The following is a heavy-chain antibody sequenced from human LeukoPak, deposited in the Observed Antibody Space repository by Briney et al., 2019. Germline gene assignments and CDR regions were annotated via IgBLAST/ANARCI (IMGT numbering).Heavy chain of an antibody. J-gene: IGHJ6*02. V-gene: IGHV3-23*05. CDR1: GFTFSSYA. CDR3: AKSRGWNGGAYYYYGMDV. Sequence: PGGSLRLSCVASGFTFSSYAMSWVRQAPGKGLEWVSSIHGSGSSAYYVDSVKGRVTISRDKSKNTLYLQMNSLRAEDTAIYYCAKSRGWNGGAYYYYGMDVWGQGTTVTVSS. CDR2: IHGSGSSA. D-gene: IGHD1-1*01.